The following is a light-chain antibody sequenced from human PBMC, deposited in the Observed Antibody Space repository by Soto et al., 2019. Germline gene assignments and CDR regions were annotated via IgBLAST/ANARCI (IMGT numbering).Light chain of an antibody. V-gene: IGLV1-40*01. CDR3: QSYDSSLSGSV. CDR2: GNI. Sequence: QSVLTQPPSVSGAPGQRVTISCTGSSSIIGAGYDVHWYQQLPGTAPKLLIYGNINRPSGVPDRFSGSKSGTSASLAITGLQAEDEADYYCQSYDSSLSGSVFGGGTKLTVL. J-gene: IGLJ2*01. CDR1: SSIIGAGYD.